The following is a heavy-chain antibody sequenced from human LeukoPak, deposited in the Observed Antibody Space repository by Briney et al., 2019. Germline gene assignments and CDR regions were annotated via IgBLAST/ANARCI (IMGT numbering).Heavy chain of an antibody. D-gene: IGHD4-17*01. CDR2: ISSSGTYK. CDR3: ARPTTVTTISADAFDI. Sequence: GGSRRLSCAASGFTFSSYSMNWVRQAPGKGLEWVSSISSSGTYKYYADSVKGRFTISRDNAQNSLYLQMNSLRAEDSSVYYCARPTTVTTISADAFDIWGQGTMVTVSS. CDR1: GFTFSSYS. V-gene: IGHV3-21*01. J-gene: IGHJ3*02.